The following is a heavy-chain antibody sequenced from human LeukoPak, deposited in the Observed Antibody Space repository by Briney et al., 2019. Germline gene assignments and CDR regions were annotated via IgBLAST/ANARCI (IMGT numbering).Heavy chain of an antibody. V-gene: IGHV3-11*01. Sequence: GGSLRLSCAASGFTFSDYYMSWIRQAPGKGLEWVSYISSSGSTIYYADSVKGRFTISRDNAKNSLYLQMNSLRAEDTAVYYCARDLPVEYSSSWYFTLSYYYYYYGMDVWGQGTTVTVSS. D-gene: IGHD6-13*01. CDR3: ARDLPVEYSSSWYFTLSYYYYYYGMDV. J-gene: IGHJ6*02. CDR1: GFTFSDYY. CDR2: ISSSGSTI.